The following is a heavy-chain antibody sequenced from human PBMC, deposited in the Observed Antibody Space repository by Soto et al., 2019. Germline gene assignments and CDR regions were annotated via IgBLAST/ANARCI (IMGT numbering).Heavy chain of an antibody. V-gene: IGHV4-59*01. CDR2: IYYSGST. CDR1: GGSISSYY. J-gene: IGHJ5*02. D-gene: IGHD3-16*01. CDR3: ARVWEAANWFDP. Sequence: PSETLSLTCTVSGGSISSYYWSWIRQPPGKGLEWIGYIYYSGSTNYNPSLKSRVTISVDTSKNQFSLKLSSVTAADTAVYYCARVWEAANWFDPWGQGTLVTVS.